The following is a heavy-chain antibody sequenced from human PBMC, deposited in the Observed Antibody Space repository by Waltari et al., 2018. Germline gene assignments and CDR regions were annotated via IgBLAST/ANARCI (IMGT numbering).Heavy chain of an antibody. CDR3: ARFPYSSSSWGPFFDY. V-gene: IGHV3-23*04. D-gene: IGHD6-13*01. J-gene: IGHJ4*02. CDR2: ISGSGANT. CDR1: GFTFSSYW. Sequence: EVQLVESGGGLVQPGGSLRLSCAASGFTFSSYWMHWVRQAPGKGLEWVSSISGSGANTYYADSVKGRFTISRDNSKNTLCLQMNSLRAEDTAVYYCARFPYSSSSWGPFFDYWGQGTLVTVSS.